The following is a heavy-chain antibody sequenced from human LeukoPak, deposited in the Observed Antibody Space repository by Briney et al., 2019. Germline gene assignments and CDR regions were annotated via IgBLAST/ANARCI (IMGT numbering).Heavy chain of an antibody. Sequence: PSETLSLTCTVSGGSISNDYWSWFRQPPGKGLEWVGCISYSEIANYNPSLKSRVTISVDTSRTQFSLKLFSVTAADTAVYYCARGQYYYDSGGYHDAFDIWGQGTMVTVSS. V-gene: IGHV4-59*01. J-gene: IGHJ3*02. D-gene: IGHD3-22*01. CDR3: ARGQYYYDSGGYHDAFDI. CDR2: ISYSEIA. CDR1: GGSISNDY.